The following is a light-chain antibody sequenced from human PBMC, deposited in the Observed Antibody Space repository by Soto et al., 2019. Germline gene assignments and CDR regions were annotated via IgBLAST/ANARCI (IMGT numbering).Light chain of an antibody. CDR1: KLGDKY. J-gene: IGLJ2*01. CDR2: QDS. V-gene: IGLV3-1*01. CDR3: QAWDSSLTV. Sequence: SYELTQPPSVSVSPGQTASITCSGDKLGDKYACWYQQKPGQSPVLVIYQDSKRPSGIPERFSGSNSGNTATLTISGTQTMDEAHYYCQAWDSSLTVFGGGTKLTVL.